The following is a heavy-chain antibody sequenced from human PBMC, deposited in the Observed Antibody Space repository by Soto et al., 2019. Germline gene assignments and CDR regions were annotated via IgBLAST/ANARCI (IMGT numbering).Heavy chain of an antibody. Sequence: ETLSLTCTVSGGSISSYYWSWIRQPPGKGLEWIGYIYYSGSTNYNPSLKSRVTMSVDTSKNQFSLKVNSVTAADTAVYYCARDRMIAAVGNYFYFYMDVWGKGTTVTVSS. CDR3: ARDRMIAAVGNYFYFYMDV. D-gene: IGHD6-13*01. J-gene: IGHJ6*03. V-gene: IGHV4-59*01. CDR2: IYYSGST. CDR1: GGSISSYY.